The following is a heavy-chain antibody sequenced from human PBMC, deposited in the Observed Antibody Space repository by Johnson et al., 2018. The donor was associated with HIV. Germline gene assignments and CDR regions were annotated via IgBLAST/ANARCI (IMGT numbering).Heavy chain of an antibody. Sequence: QLVESGGGLVQPGRSLRISCAASRFTFDDYAMHWVRQAPGKGLEWVSGINWNGGSTGYADSVKGRFTISRDNSKNTLYLQMGSLRADDMAVYYCARGSGQWLAAGLIQGTAFDIWGQGTMVTVSS. D-gene: IGHD6-19*01. V-gene: IGHV3-9*03. CDR3: ARGSGQWLAAGLIQGTAFDI. CDR1: RFTFDDYA. J-gene: IGHJ3*02. CDR2: INWNGGST.